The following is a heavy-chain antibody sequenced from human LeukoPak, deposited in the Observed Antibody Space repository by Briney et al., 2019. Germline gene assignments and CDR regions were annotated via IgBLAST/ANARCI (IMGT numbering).Heavy chain of an antibody. CDR3: ARVSTSRLGELSQSQYYYYYMDV. V-gene: IGHV1-2*02. Sequence: ASVKVSCKASGYTFTGYYMHWVRQAPGQGLEWMGWINPNSGGTNYAQKFQGRVTITADKSTSTAYMELSSLRSEDTAVYYCARVSTSRLGELSQSQYYYYYMDVWGKGTTVTVSS. J-gene: IGHJ6*03. D-gene: IGHD3-16*02. CDR2: INPNSGGT. CDR1: GYTFTGYY.